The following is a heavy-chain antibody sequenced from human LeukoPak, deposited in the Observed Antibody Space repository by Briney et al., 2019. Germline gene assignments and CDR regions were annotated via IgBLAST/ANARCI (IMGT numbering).Heavy chain of an antibody. D-gene: IGHD2-15*01. CDR1: GYKFSNNW. CDR2: IYPADSDT. CDR3: VRTPWYLSRPPHFDY. V-gene: IGHV5-51*01. Sequence: GESLKISCKGSGYKFSNNWIGWVRQMPGRGLEWMGFIYPADSDTRYSPSFQGQVTISADKSITTAYLQWSSLKASDSAIYYCVRTPWYLSRPPHFDYWGQGTLVTVSS. J-gene: IGHJ4*02.